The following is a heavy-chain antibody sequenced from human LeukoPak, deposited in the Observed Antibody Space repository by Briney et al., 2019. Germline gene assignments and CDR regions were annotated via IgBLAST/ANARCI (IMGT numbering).Heavy chain of an antibody. CDR2: IYGSGGST. Sequence: GGSLRLSCAASGFTFSSYAMSWVRQASGRGLTWVSGIYGSGGSTYYADSVKGRFTISRDNSKNTLFLQMNSLRAEDTAVYYCASRIPYDSSSYWGQETLVTVSS. J-gene: IGHJ4*02. D-gene: IGHD3-22*01. CDR1: GFTFSSYA. V-gene: IGHV3-23*05. CDR3: ASRIPYDSSSY.